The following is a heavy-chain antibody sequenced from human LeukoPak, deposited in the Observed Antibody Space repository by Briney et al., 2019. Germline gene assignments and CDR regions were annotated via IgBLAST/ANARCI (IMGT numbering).Heavy chain of an antibody. Sequence: GGSLRLSCAASGFTFSSYAMHWVRQAPGKGLEWVAIISYDGSNEYYADSVKGRFTISRDNSKNTLYLQVNSLRAEDTAIYYCAREEATTNFDYWGQGTLVTVSS. CDR3: AREEATTNFDY. V-gene: IGHV3-30-3*01. D-gene: IGHD5-12*01. CDR2: ISYDGSNE. J-gene: IGHJ4*02. CDR1: GFTFSSYA.